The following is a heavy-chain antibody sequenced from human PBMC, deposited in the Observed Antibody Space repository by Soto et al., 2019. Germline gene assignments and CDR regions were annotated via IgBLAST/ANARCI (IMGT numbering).Heavy chain of an antibody. CDR3: ARLIGNSWFVG. Sequence: SQTLSLTCAISGDSVSTNTATWDWIRQSPTRSLEWLGRTYYRTKWNTDYAISVKSRITIHPDTSKNQISLQLDSMTPEDSAVYYCARLIGNSWFVGWGQGTLVTVSS. D-gene: IGHD6-13*01. V-gene: IGHV6-1*01. CDR2: TYYRTKWNT. CDR1: GDSVSTNTAT. J-gene: IGHJ4*02.